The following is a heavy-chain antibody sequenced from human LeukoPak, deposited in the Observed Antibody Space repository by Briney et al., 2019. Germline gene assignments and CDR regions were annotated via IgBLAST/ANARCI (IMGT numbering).Heavy chain of an antibody. D-gene: IGHD2-15*01. J-gene: IGHJ4*02. Sequence: SETLSLTCTVSGGSISSGGYYWSWIRQHPGKGLEWIGYIYYSGSTYYNPSLMSRVTISVDTSKNQSSLKLSSVTAADTAVYYCARAWALYCSGGSCDRTAFDYWGQGTLVTVSS. CDR1: GGSISSGGYY. V-gene: IGHV4-31*03. CDR3: ARAWALYCSGGSCDRTAFDY. CDR2: IYYSGST.